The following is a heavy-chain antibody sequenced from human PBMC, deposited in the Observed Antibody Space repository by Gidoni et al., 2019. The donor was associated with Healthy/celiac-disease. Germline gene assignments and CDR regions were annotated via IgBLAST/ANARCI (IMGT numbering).Heavy chain of an antibody. Sequence: YSGSTYYNPSLKSRVTISVDTSKNQFSLKLSSVTAADTAVYYCARPAYYYDSSGTTSWFDPWGQGTLVTVSS. CDR3: ARPAYYYDSSGTTSWFDP. D-gene: IGHD3-22*01. V-gene: IGHV4-39*01. CDR2: YSGST. J-gene: IGHJ5*02.